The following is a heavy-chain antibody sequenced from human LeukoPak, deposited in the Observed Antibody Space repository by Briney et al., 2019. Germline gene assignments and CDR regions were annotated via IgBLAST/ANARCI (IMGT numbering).Heavy chain of an antibody. J-gene: IGHJ4*02. CDR3: ARGRVEKRWLRTRKYFDY. CDR1: GGSISSGDYY. Sequence: PSETLSLTCTVSGGSISSGDYYWSWIRQPPGKGLEWIGYIYYSGSTYYNPSLKSRVTISVDTSKNQFSLKLSSVTAADTAVYYCARGRVEKRWLRTRKYFDYWGQGTLVTVSS. CDR2: IYYSGST. V-gene: IGHV4-30-4*01. D-gene: IGHD5-24*01.